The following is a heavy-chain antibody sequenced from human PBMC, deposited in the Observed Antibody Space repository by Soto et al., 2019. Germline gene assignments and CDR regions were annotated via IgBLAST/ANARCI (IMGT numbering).Heavy chain of an antibody. Sequence: QVQLVQSGAEVKKPGSSVKVSCQASGGAFSTYAISWVRQAPGQGLEWMGGIIPIFGTANYAQKFQGRVTITADDSTSTFYMELSSLRSEDTAVYYCARSLDSSGYYNYWGQGTLVTVSS. CDR3: ARSLDSSGYYNY. D-gene: IGHD3-22*01. CDR2: IIPIFGTA. V-gene: IGHV1-69*01. J-gene: IGHJ4*02. CDR1: GGAFSTYA.